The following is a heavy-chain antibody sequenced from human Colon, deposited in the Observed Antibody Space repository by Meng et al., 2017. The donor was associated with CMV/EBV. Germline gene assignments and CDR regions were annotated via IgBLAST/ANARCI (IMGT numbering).Heavy chain of an antibody. CDR2: ISPYNGDT. CDR3: ARELARGGY. V-gene: IGHV1-18*01. CDR1: GYTFTNFG. J-gene: IGHJ4*02. Sequence: QVQLVQSGVGVRKPGASVKVSCKTSGYTFTNFGISWVRQAPGQGLEWMAYISPYNGDTNYAQRFQGRVALTTDTSTSTVYMELGSLTSDDTAMYYCARELARGGYWGQGTLVTVSS.